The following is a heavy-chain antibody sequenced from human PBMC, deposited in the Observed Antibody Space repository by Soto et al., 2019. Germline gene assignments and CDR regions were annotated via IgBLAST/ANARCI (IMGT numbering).Heavy chain of an antibody. CDR1: GYTFTTYA. D-gene: IGHD2-2*02. J-gene: IGHJ4*02. Sequence: QVQLVQSGVAVKKPGASVKVSCKASGYTFTTYAMHWVRQAPGQRLEWMGWINAGNGKTKYSQKFQGRVTITRDTSATTAYMKLSSLRSEDTAVYYCARAGDDCSTTNCYMIDYWGQGTLVTVSS. CDR2: INAGNGKT. V-gene: IGHV1-3*01. CDR3: ARAGDDCSTTNCYMIDY.